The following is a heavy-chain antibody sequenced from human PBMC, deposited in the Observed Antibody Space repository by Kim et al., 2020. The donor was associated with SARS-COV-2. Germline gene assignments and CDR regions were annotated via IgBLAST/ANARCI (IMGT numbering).Heavy chain of an antibody. CDR3: ARELADFSTCLNFLDY. Sequence: GGSLRLSCAASGFTFVNHAMTWVRQAPGKGLEWVSTIYGDATNTYYAYSAKGRFSISRDNSKHILYLRMNSLEADDTAVYYCARELADFSTCLNFLDYWG. D-gene: IGHD3-3*02. V-gene: IGHV3-23*01. CDR1: GFTFVNHA. CDR2: IYGDATNT. J-gene: IGHJ4*01.